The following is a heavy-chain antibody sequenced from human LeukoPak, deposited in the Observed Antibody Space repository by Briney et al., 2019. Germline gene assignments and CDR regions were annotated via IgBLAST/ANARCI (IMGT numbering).Heavy chain of an antibody. CDR2: ISSSSSYI. CDR3: ARDQEEGATFDY. Sequence: PGGSLRLSCAASGFTFSSYSMNWVRQAPGKGLEWVSSISSSSSYIYYADSVKGRFTISRDNAKNSLYLQMNSLRAEDTAVYYCARDQEEGATFDYWGQGTLVTVSS. D-gene: IGHD1-26*01. J-gene: IGHJ4*02. V-gene: IGHV3-21*01. CDR1: GFTFSSYS.